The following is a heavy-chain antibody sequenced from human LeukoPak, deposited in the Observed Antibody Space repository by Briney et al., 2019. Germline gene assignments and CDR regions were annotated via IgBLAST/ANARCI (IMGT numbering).Heavy chain of an antibody. CDR1: GFTFSSYA. CDR2: ISNNGGST. D-gene: IGHD3-10*01. V-gene: IGHV3-64*01. CDR3: ARGPDYYGSGSYYAPLDY. J-gene: IGHJ4*02. Sequence: GGSLSLSCAASGFTFSSYAMLWVRQAPGKGLEYVLAISNNGGSTFYANSVKGRFTISRDNSKNTLYLQMGSLRAEDMAVYYCARGPDYYGSGSYYAPLDYWGQGTLVTVSS.